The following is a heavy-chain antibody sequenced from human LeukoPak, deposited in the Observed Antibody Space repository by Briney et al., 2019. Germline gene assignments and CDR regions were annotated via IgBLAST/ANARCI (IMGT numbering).Heavy chain of an antibody. CDR3: AKVIVVVITVFDH. Sequence: GGSLRLSCAASGFTFSSYGMHWVRQAPGKGLEWVSAISGSGGSTYYADSVKGRFTISRDNSKNTLYLQMNSLRAEDTAVYYCAKVIVVVITVFDHWGQGTLVTVSS. V-gene: IGHV3-23*01. D-gene: IGHD3-22*01. CDR1: GFTFSSYG. CDR2: ISGSGGST. J-gene: IGHJ4*02.